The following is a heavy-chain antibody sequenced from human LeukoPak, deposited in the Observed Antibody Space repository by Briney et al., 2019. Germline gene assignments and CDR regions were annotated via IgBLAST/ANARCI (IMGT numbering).Heavy chain of an antibody. D-gene: IGHD3-22*01. CDR1: GFTFSSYA. Sequence: GGSLRLSCAASGFTFSSYAMSWVRRAPGKGLEWVSAISGSGGSTYYADSVKGRFTISRDNSKNTLYLQMNSLRAEDTAVYYCAKGPRHSSGYYYGDYFDYWGQGTLVTVSS. CDR3: AKGPRHSSGYYYGDYFDY. J-gene: IGHJ4*02. V-gene: IGHV3-23*01. CDR2: ISGSGGST.